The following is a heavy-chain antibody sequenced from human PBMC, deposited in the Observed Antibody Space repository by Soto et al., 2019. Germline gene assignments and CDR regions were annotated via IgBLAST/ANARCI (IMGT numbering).Heavy chain of an antibody. D-gene: IGHD6-19*01. CDR2: INPSGGST. J-gene: IGHJ5*02. CDR1: GYTFTIYY. CDR3: ARALQWLVQDWFDP. Sequence: ASLKVSCKASGYTFTIYYMHWVLQAPGQGLEWMGIINPSGGSTSYAQKFQGRVTMTRDTSTSTVYMELSSLRSEDTAVYYCARALQWLVQDWFDPWGQGTLVTVS. V-gene: IGHV1-46*01.